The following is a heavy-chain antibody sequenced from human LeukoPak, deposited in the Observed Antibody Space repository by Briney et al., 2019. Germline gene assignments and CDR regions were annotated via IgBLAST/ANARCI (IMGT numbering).Heavy chain of an antibody. V-gene: IGHV3-7*01. D-gene: IGHD3-22*01. CDR1: GFTSSGYW. CDR3: VRHYYDGSAYFFDC. J-gene: IGHJ4*02. CDR2: IKQDGSAK. Sequence: PGGSLRLSCVVSGFTSSGYWMAWVRQAPGKGLEWVANIKQDGSAKTYVDSVKGRFTISRDNARNSLYLQMNSLRADDTAVYYCVRHYYDGSAYFFDCWGQGTLVTVS.